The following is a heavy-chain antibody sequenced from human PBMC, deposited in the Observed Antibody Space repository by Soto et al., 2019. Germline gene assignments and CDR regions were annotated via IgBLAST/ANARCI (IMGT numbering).Heavy chain of an antibody. J-gene: IGHJ4*02. Sequence: SETLSLTCTVSGGSISSLYYTWIRQPPGKGLEWIGHIFYRGATNYNPSLKGRVSISLDTSRNQFSLTLTSVTAADTAVYYCARVRRNKTIFGVVIASYFDYWGQGTLVTVSS. D-gene: IGHD3-3*01. V-gene: IGHV4-59*11. CDR2: IFYRGAT. CDR1: GGSISSLY. CDR3: ARVRRNKTIFGVVIASYFDY.